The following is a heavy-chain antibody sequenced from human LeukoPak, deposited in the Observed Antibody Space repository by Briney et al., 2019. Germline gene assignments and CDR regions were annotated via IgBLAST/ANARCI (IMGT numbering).Heavy chain of an antibody. J-gene: IGHJ4*02. V-gene: IGHV1-18*01. Sequence: GASVKVSCKASGYTFTSYGISWVRQAPGQGLEWMGWISAYNGNTNYAQKLQGRVTMTTDTSTSTAYMELRSLRSDDTAVYYCARDGERIWFGESRQFDYWGQGTLVTVSS. CDR1: GYTFTSYG. CDR2: ISAYNGNT. CDR3: ARDGERIWFGESRQFDY. D-gene: IGHD3-10*01.